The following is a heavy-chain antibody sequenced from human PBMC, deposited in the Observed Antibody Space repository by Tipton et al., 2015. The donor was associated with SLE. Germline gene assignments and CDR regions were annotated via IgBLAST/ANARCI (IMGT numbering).Heavy chain of an antibody. CDR2: IYTSGHT. Sequence: TLSLTCAVYGGSFSGYYWSWIRQPAGKGLEWLGRIYTSGHTNYNPSLKSRVTISASTSKKEFSLKLNSMTAADSALYYCARSQLGGYFYSLDVWGQGTTVSVSS. D-gene: IGHD1-1*01. V-gene: IGHV4-59*10. CDR3: ARSQLGGYFYSLDV. CDR1: GGSFSGYY. J-gene: IGHJ6*02.